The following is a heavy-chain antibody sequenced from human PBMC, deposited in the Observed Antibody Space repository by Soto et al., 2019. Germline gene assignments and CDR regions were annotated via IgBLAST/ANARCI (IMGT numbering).Heavy chain of an antibody. J-gene: IGHJ4*03. Sequence: SETLSLTCTVSGVSLTSGTYYWSWIRQHPGKGLEWLGYIFYRGSTDYNPSLKSRVNISVDTSKNQVSLKLTSVTAADTAVYYCATTEDYVDDWGHGTRVTVSS. CDR1: GVSLTSGTYY. CDR2: IFYRGST. CDR3: ATTEDYVDD. V-gene: IGHV4-31*03. D-gene: IGHD7-27*01.